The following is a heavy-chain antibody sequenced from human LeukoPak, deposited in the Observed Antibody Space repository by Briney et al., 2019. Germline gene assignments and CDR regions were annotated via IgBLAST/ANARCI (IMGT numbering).Heavy chain of an antibody. CDR1: GFTFSSYW. CDR2: ISSSSSYI. J-gene: IGHJ4*02. D-gene: IGHD2-15*01. Sequence: PGGSLRLSCAASGFTFSSYWMYWVRQAPGKGLEWVSSISSSSSYIYYADSVKGRFTISRDNAKNSLYLQMNSLRAEDTAVYYCARLYCSGGSCYPSCFDYWGQGTLVTVSS. CDR3: ARLYCSGGSCYPSCFDY. V-gene: IGHV3-21*01.